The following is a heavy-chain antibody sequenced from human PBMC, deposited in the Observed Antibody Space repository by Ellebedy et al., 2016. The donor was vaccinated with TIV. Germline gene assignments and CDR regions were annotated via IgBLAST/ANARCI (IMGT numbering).Heavy chain of an antibody. CDR1: GYTFTSYY. Sequence: AASVKVSCKASGYTFTSYYMHWVRQAPGQGLEWMGIINPSGGNTSYAQKFQGRVTMTRDTSTSTVYMELSSLRSEDTAVYYCAREGRTFDYDFWSGYYPNWFDPWGQGTLVTVSS. CDR3: AREGRTFDYDFWSGYYPNWFDP. J-gene: IGHJ5*02. CDR2: INPSGGNT. V-gene: IGHV1-46*01. D-gene: IGHD3-3*01.